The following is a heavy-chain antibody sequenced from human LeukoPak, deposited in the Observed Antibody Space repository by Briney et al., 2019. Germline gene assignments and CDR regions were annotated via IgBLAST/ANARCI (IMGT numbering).Heavy chain of an antibody. CDR2: IWYDGSNK. CDR1: GFTFSSYG. D-gene: IGHD3-10*01. J-gene: IGHJ6*04. CDR3: ARGRTGRGSGSHNPRGYYYGMDV. Sequence: GRSLRLSCAASGFTFSSYGMHWVRQAPGKGLEWVAVIWYDGSNKYYADSVKGRFTIPRDNSKNTLYLQMNSLRAEDTAVYYCARGRTGRGSGSHNPRGYYYGMDVWGKGTTVTVSS. V-gene: IGHV3-33*01.